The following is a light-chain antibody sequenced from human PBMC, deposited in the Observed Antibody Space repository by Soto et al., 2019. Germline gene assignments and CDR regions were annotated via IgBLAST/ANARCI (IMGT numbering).Light chain of an antibody. CDR2: GAS. Sequence: ESVLTQSPDTLSLSPGERAALSCRASQSVSGNHLAWYQQKPGQAPRLLIFGASRRATGIPDRFSGSGSGTDFTITISRLEPDDFAVYYCQKDGTSFVGGTKLEIK. V-gene: IGKV3-20*01. CDR3: QKDGTS. CDR1: QSVSGNH. J-gene: IGKJ4*01.